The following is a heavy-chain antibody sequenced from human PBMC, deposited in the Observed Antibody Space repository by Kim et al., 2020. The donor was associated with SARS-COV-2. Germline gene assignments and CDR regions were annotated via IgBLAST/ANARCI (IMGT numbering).Heavy chain of an antibody. CDR2: ISYDGSNK. V-gene: IGHV3-30-3*01. Sequence: GGSLRLSCAASGFTFSSYAMHWVRQAPGKGLEWVAVISYDGSNKYYADSVKGRFTISRDNSKNTLYLQMNSLRAEDTAVYYCARDTNGWFYFDYWGQGTLVTVSS. J-gene: IGHJ4*02. D-gene: IGHD6-19*01. CDR3: ARDTNGWFYFDY. CDR1: GFTFSSYA.